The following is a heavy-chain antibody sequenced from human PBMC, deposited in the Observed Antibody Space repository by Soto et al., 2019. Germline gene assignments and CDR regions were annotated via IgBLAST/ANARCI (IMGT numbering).Heavy chain of an antibody. CDR2: IYYSGRT. J-gene: IGHJ4*02. CDR3: ARVEIASAGYFDY. V-gene: IGHV4-61*01. CDR1: GGSVSSGSYY. D-gene: IGHD6-13*01. Sequence: SETLSLTCTVSGGSVSSGSYYWSWNRQPPGKGLEWIGYIYYSGRTNYNPSLKRRVTISVDTTKNQFSRKLSSVTAADTAVYYCARVEIASAGYFDYWGQGTLVTVSS.